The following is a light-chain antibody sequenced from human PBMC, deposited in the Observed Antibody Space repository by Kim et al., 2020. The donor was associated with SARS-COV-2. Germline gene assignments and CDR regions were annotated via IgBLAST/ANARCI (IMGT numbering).Light chain of an antibody. V-gene: IGKV3-11*01. Sequence: EIVLTQSPATLSLSPGERATLSCRASQSISTYLVWYQQKPGQAPRLLIYDASNRATGLPARFSGSGSGTDFTLTISNLEPEDSALYYCQQRSNWPLTFGGGTKVEIK. J-gene: IGKJ4*01. CDR2: DAS. CDR1: QSISTY. CDR3: QQRSNWPLT.